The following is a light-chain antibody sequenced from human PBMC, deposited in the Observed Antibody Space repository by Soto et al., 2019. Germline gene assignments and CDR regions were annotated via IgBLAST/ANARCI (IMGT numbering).Light chain of an antibody. CDR3: QQSYSTTWT. J-gene: IGKJ1*01. Sequence: DIQMTQSPSSLSASVGDRVTITCRASQSISSYLNWYQQKPGKAPKLLIFDVSNLQTGVPSRFSGSGSETDFTLTISSLQPEDFATYSCQQSYSTTWTFGQRTKVDIK. CDR1: QSISSY. V-gene: IGKV1-39*01. CDR2: DVS.